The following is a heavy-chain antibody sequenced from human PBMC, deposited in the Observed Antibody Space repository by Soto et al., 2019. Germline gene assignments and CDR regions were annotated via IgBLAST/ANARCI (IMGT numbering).Heavy chain of an antibody. J-gene: IGHJ5*02. V-gene: IGHV1-18*04. Sequence: ASVKVSCKASGYTFTSYGISWVRQAPGQGLEWMGWISAYNGNTNYAQKLQGRVTMTTDTSTSTAYMELRSLGSDDTAVYYCARWSVSGWPEPDNWFDPWGQGTLVTVSS. D-gene: IGHD6-19*01. CDR2: ISAYNGNT. CDR3: ARWSVSGWPEPDNWFDP. CDR1: GYTFTSYG.